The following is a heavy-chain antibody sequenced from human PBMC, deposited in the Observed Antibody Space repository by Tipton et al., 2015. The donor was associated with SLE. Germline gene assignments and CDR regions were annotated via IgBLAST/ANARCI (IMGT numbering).Heavy chain of an antibody. CDR1: GGSISSGSYY. CDR3: ARWPEGAALDY. Sequence: LRLSCTVSGGSISSGSYYWSWIRQPAGKGLEWIGHIYTSGSTNYNPSLKSRVTISVDTSKNQFSLKLSSVTAADTAVYYCARWPEGAALDYWGQGTLVTVSS. CDR2: IYTSGST. D-gene: IGHD1-14*01. V-gene: IGHV4-61*09. J-gene: IGHJ4*02.